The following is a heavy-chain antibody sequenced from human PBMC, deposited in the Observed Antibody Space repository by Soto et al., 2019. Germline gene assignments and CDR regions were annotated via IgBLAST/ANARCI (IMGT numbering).Heavy chain of an antibody. J-gene: IGHJ3*02. D-gene: IGHD5-18*01. CDR3: ASILKGAGYNGPFDI. Sequence: PGESLKISCQGSGYSFTSYWISWVRQMPGKGLEWMGRIDPSDSYTNYSPSFQGHVTISADKSISTAYLQWSSLKASDTAMYYCASILKGAGYNGPFDIWGQGTMVIVSS. CDR2: IDPSDSYT. V-gene: IGHV5-10-1*01. CDR1: GYSFTSYW.